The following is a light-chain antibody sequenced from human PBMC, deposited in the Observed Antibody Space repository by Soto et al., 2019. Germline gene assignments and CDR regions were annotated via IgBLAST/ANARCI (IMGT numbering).Light chain of an antibody. CDR2: GAS. V-gene: IGKV3-15*01. CDR3: QQYDGYSPQT. J-gene: IGKJ1*01. Sequence: EIVMTQSPATLSVSPGGRATLSCRASQSISDTLAWYQQKPGQAPRLLIHGASTRAPGFPARFSGSGSGTEFTLTINGLQPDDFATYYCQQYDGYSPQTFGQGTKVDIK. CDR1: QSISDT.